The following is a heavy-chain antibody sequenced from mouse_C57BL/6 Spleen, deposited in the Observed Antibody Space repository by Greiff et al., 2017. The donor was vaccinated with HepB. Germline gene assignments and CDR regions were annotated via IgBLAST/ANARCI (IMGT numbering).Heavy chain of an antibody. CDR1: GYTFTDYN. D-gene: IGHD1-1*01. Sequence: EVQRVESGPELVKPGASVKIPCKASGYTFTDYNMDWVKQSHGKSLEWIGDINPNNGGTIYNQKFKGKATLTVDKSSSTAYMELRSLTSEDTAVYYCARENYYGSPLAYWGQGTLVTVSA. CDR2: INPNNGGT. V-gene: IGHV1-18*01. CDR3: ARENYYGSPLAY. J-gene: IGHJ3*01.